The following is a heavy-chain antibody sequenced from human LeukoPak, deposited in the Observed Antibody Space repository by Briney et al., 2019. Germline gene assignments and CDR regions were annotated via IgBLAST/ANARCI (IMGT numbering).Heavy chain of an antibody. V-gene: IGHV4-61*01. J-gene: IGHJ4*02. Sequence: PSETLSLTCTVSGGSISSSNYYWSWIRQSPGKGLEWMAYIHYSGSTNYNPSLKSRVTISLDTSKNLFSLKLSSVTAADTAVYYCATYLFRGDTHYFDYWGQGIVVTVSS. CDR3: ATYLFRGDTHYFDY. CDR2: IHYSGST. CDR1: GGSISSSNYY. D-gene: IGHD3-10*01.